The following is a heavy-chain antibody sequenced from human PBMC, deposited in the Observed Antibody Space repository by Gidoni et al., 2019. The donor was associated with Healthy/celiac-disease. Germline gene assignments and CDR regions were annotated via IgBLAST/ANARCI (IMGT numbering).Heavy chain of an antibody. V-gene: IGHV3-43D*04. CDR3: AKDIRKRAVADYYFDY. CDR2: ISWDGGST. D-gene: IGHD6-19*01. J-gene: IGHJ4*02. Sequence: EVQLVESGGVVVQPGGSLRLSCTASGFTFDNYAIHWVRQAPGMGLESVSRISWDGGSTYYADSVKGRFTISRDNSKNSLYLKMNSLRAEDTALYYCAKDIRKRAVADYYFDYWGQGTLVTVSS. CDR1: GFTFDNYA.